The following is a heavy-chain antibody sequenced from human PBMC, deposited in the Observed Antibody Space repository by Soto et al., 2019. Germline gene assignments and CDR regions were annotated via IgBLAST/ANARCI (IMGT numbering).Heavy chain of an antibody. V-gene: IGHV1-69*02. Sequence: QVQLVQSGAEVKKPGSSVRVSCKTSGGTFSTYIISWVRQAPGQGLEWMARISRMVGIAIYAQKFQGRIAITADKSTSIAYLEVTSLRNEDTAVYYCARLASGGYDYWGQGTLITVSS. CDR3: ARLASGGYDY. CDR1: GGTFSTYI. J-gene: IGHJ4*02. CDR2: ISRMVGIA. D-gene: IGHD1-26*01.